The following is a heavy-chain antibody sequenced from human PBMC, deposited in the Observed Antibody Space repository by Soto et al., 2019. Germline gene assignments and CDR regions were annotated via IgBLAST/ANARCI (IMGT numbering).Heavy chain of an antibody. CDR3: VRGGNMHPFDI. CDR2: MNNDGSYT. D-gene: IGHD2-2*01. V-gene: IGHV3-74*01. Sequence: EVQLVESGGGLVQPGGHLNLTCAAPEFTFSSYGSSWVHQAPGKGLEGASHMNNDGSYTIYAESVKGPFTFARENAKNTLYLHRNSLRAEDTAVYYCVRGGNMHPFDIWGPGTMGTISS. J-gene: IGHJ3*02. CDR1: EFTFSSYG.